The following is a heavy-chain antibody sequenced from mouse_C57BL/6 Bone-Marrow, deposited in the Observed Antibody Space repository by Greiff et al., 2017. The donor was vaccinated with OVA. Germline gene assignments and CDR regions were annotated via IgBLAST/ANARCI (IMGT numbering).Heavy chain of an antibody. D-gene: IGHD2-2*01. CDR2: INPNNGGT. CDR1: GYTFTDYN. V-gene: IGHV1-22*01. J-gene: IGHJ1*03. Sequence: EVKLVESGPELVKPGASVKMSCKASGYTFTDYNMHWVKQSHGKSLEWIGYINPNNGGTSYNQKFKGKATLTVNKSSSTAYMELRSLTSEDSAVYYCARSSAMVRRYFDVWGTGTTVTVSS. CDR3: ARSSAMVRRYFDV.